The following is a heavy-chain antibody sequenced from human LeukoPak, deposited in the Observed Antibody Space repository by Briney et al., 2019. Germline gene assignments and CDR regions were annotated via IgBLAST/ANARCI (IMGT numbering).Heavy chain of an antibody. CDR3: ATPLDYYDSSGYHQGGD. J-gene: IGHJ4*02. V-gene: IGHV3-7*03. CDR2: IKEDGTNK. D-gene: IGHD3-22*01. Sequence: GGSLRLSCAASGFTFSRHWMTWVRQAPGKGLEWVANIKEDGTNKNYVDSVKGRFTISRDNAKNSLYLQMNSLRAEDTAVYYCATPLDYYDSSGYHQGGDWGQGTLVTVSS. CDR1: GFTFSRHW.